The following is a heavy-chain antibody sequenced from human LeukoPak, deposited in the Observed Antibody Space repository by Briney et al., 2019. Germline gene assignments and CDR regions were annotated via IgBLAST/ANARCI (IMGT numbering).Heavy chain of an antibody. CDR2: IYYSGST. D-gene: IGHD7-27*01. J-gene: IGHJ4*02. V-gene: IGHV4-39*07. CDR1: GSSISRSSYY. CDR3: ARDLGY. Sequence: SETLSLTCTVSGSSISRSSYYWGWIRQPPGKGLEWIGSIYYSGSTYYNPSLKSRVTISVDTSKNQFSLKLSSVTAADTAVYYCARDLGYWGQGTLVTVSS.